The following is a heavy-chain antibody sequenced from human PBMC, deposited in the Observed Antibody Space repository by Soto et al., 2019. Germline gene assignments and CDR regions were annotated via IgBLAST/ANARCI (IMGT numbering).Heavy chain of an antibody. Sequence: EVQLVESGGGLVQPGGSLRLSCAASGFTFSSYSMNWVRQAPGKGLEWVSYISSSSSTIYYADSVKGRFTISRDNAKNSLYLQMNSLRDEDTAVYYCARTYWIDEVWWFDPWGQGTLVTVSS. CDR2: ISSSSSTI. D-gene: IGHD1-1*01. CDR3: ARTYWIDEVWWFDP. CDR1: GFTFSSYS. V-gene: IGHV3-48*02. J-gene: IGHJ5*02.